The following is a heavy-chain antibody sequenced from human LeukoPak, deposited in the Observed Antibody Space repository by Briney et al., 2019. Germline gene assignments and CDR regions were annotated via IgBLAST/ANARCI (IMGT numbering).Heavy chain of an antibody. V-gene: IGHV3-30-3*01. J-gene: IGHJ4*02. CDR3: ARFPGYASGSHFLDY. CDR1: GFTFSSYS. D-gene: IGHD3-10*01. CDR2: ILNDGSDK. Sequence: PGGSLRLSCAASGFTFSSYSIHWVRQAPGKGLEWVAFILNDGSDKSYADSGKGRFTISRDNSKNTVYLQMNSLRGEDTAVYYCARFPGYASGSHFLDYWGQGTLVTVSS.